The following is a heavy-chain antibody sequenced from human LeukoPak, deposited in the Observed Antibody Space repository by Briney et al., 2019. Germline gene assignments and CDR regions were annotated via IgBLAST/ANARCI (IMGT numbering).Heavy chain of an antibody. CDR2: ISWNSAYI. CDR3: AKDKAPLYTGYDWDLDF. J-gene: IGHJ4*02. V-gene: IGHV3-9*01. CDR1: GFTFHHYA. D-gene: IGHD5-12*01. Sequence: GGSLRLSCAASGFTFHHYAIHWVRQVPGKGLEWVSGISWNSAYIGYADSVKGRFTISRDNAKNSVYLQMNSLRAEDTALYYCAKDKAPLYTGYDWDLDFWGQGTMVTVSS.